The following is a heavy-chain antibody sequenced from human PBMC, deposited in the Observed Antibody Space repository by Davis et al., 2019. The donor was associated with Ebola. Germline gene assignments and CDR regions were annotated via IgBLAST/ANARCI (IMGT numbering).Heavy chain of an antibody. V-gene: IGHV3-74*01. Sequence: GESLKISCAASGFTFSSYWMHWVRHAPGKGLVWVSRLSTDGSTTNYADSAKGRFTISRDNAKNTVYLQMNSLRAEDTAVYYCARGLLGTPPGMDVWGQGTTVTVSS. D-gene: IGHD3-16*01. J-gene: IGHJ6*02. CDR2: LSTDGSTT. CDR3: ARGLLGTPPGMDV. CDR1: GFTFSSYW.